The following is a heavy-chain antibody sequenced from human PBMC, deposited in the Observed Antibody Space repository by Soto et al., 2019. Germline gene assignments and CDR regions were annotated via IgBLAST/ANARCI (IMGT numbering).Heavy chain of an antibody. CDR1: GFTFHDYT. CDR3: AKDLFTVTTGGGFHY. V-gene: IGHV3-43*01. J-gene: IGHJ4*02. Sequence: EVQLVESGGVVVQPGRSLRLSCAASGFTFHDYTMHWVRQAPGKGLEWVSLISWHGGRTDYADSLKGRFTISRDNSQNAIYLQMNSLRTDDTALYYCAKDLFTVTTGGGFHYWGQGTLVTVSS. CDR2: ISWHGGRT. D-gene: IGHD4-17*01.